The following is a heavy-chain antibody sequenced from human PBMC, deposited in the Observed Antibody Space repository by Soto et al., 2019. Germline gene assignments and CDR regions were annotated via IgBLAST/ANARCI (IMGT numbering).Heavy chain of an antibody. D-gene: IGHD4-4*01. V-gene: IGHV3-23*01. CDR1: GFTFNNYA. CDR3: AKFQGTTFYPFDY. CDR2: ISGVDHST. J-gene: IGHJ4*02. Sequence: QLLESGGGLVQPGGSLRLSCAASGFTFNNYAMSWVRQAPGKGLEWVSAISGVDHSTYYADSVKGRFTISRDNSKNTLFLQMNSLRVEDSALYYWAKFQGTTFYPFDYWGQGTLVTVAS.